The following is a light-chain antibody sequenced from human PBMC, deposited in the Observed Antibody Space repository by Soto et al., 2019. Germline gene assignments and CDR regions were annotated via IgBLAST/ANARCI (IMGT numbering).Light chain of an antibody. CDR3: QQRSNWRNT. V-gene: IGKV3-11*01. CDR2: DAS. Sequence: EIVLTQSPATLSLSPGERATLSCRASQSVSSYLAWYQQKPGQAPRLLIYDASNRATGIPARFSGSGSGTDFTLTISSLEPEDSAVYYCQQRSNWRNTFGGGTKVEIK. CDR1: QSVSSY. J-gene: IGKJ4*01.